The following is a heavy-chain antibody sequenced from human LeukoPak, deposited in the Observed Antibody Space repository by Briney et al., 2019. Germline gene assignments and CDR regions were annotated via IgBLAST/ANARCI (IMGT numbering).Heavy chain of an antibody. V-gene: IGHV1-2*06. D-gene: IGHD3-10*01. CDR2: INPNSGGT. CDR1: GYTFTGYY. CDR3: GTAMVRGPVTH. Sequence: ASVKVSCKASGYTFTGYYMHWVRQAPGQGLEWMGRINPNSGGTNYAQKFQGRVTMTRDTSISTAYMELSRPRSDDTAVYYCGTAMVRGPVTHWGQGTLVTVSS. J-gene: IGHJ4*02.